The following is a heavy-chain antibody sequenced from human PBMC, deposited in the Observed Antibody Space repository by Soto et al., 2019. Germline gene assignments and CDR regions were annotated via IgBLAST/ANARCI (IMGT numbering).Heavy chain of an antibody. CDR1: GADINTHS. CDR2: IYTSASI. J-gene: IGHJ6*02. CDR3: AREALANYYYYGMDV. D-gene: IGHD5-12*01. V-gene: IGHV4-4*07. Sequence: SETLSLTCSVSGADINTHSWTWIRQPAGKGLEWIGRIYTSASINYNPSLKGRVTLSVDTSTNQVSLRLASVTAADTAIYYCAREALANYYYYGMDVWGQGTTVTVSS.